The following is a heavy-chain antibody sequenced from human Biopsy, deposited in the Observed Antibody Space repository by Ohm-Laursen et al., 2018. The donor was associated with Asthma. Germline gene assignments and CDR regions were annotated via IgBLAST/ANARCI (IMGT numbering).Heavy chain of an antibody. V-gene: IGHV1-24*01. CDR1: GYSLTDLS. Sequence: GASVKVSCKISGYSLTDLSMHWVRQAPGQGIEWMGGHDHEEGGTVNARRLQGRVTMTEDTSTDTAYMELSSLSSDDTAVYYCASDFPKDYVRYNFQFWGQGTLVTVSS. CDR2: HDHEEGGT. CDR3: ASDFPKDYVRYNFQF. J-gene: IGHJ4*02. D-gene: IGHD4-17*01.